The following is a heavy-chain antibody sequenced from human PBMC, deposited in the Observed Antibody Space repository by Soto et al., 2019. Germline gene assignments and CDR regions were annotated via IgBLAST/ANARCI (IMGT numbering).Heavy chain of an antibody. CDR3: ARRPAYDSSGYVQFDP. D-gene: IGHD3-22*01. CDR1: GDSISITSHF. J-gene: IGHJ5*02. Sequence: QLQQSGPGLVKPSETLSLTCSVSGDSISITSHFWDWIRQPPGKGLEWIGTLYYRGSPYYNPSLRSRVTISVYTSKHHFSLTLASVTAADTAVYYCARRPAYDSSGYVQFDPWGQGTLVTVLS. CDR2: LYYRGSP. V-gene: IGHV4-39*02.